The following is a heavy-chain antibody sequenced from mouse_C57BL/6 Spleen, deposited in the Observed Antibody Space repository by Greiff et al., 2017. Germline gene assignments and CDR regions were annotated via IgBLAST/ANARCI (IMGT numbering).Heavy chain of an antibody. Sequence: EVKLMESGGGLVKPGGSLKLSCAASGFTFSDYGMHWVRQAPEKGLEWVEYISSGSSTTYYADTVKGRFTISRDNATNTLCLQMTSLRSEDTAMYYCARAYLGAMDYWGQGTTVTVSS. V-gene: IGHV5-17*01. CDR2: ISSGSSTT. J-gene: IGHJ4*01. CDR3: ARAYLGAMDY. D-gene: IGHD2-10*01. CDR1: GFTFSDYG.